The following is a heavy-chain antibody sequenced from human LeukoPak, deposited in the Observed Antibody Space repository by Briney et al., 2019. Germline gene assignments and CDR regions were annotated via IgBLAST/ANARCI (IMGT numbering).Heavy chain of an antibody. CDR3: ARLSSSWILDY. D-gene: IGHD6-13*01. CDR2: IYYSGST. V-gene: IGHV4-39*01. Sequence: SETLSLTCTVSGGSISSSNYFWGWIRQPPGKGLGWIGSIYYSGSTYYNPSLKSRVTISVDTSKNQFSLNLNSVTAADTAVYYCARLSSSWILDYWGQGTLVTVSS. J-gene: IGHJ4*02. CDR1: GGSISSSNYF.